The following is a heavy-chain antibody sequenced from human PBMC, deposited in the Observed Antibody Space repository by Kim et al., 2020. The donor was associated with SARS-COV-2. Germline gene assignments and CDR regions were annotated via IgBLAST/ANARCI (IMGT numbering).Heavy chain of an antibody. V-gene: IGHV3-73*01. CDR1: GFTFSGSA. D-gene: IGHD2-2*02. J-gene: IGHJ6*02. CDR3: TLGYCSSTSCYTGDRYYYYGMDV. Sequence: GGSLRLSCAASGFTFSGSAMHWVRQASGKGLEWVGRIRSKANSYATAYAASVKGRFTISRDDSKNTAYLQMNSLKTEDTAVYYCTLGYCSSTSCYTGDRYYYYGMDVWGQGTTVTVSS. CDR2: IRSKANSYAT.